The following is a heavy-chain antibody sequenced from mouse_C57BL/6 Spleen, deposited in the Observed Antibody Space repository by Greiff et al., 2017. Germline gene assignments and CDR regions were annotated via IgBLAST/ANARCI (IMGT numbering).Heavy chain of an antibody. CDR3: AREAITTVVATNFDY. CDR1: GYTFTSYW. CDR2: INPSNGGT. V-gene: IGHV1-53*01. J-gene: IGHJ2*01. D-gene: IGHD1-1*01. Sequence: QVQLQQPGTELVKPGASVKLSCKASGYTFTSYWMHWVKQRPGQGLEWIGNINPSNGGTNYNEKFKSKATLTVDKSSSTAYMQLSSLTSEDSAVYYCAREAITTVVATNFDYWGQGTTLTVSS.